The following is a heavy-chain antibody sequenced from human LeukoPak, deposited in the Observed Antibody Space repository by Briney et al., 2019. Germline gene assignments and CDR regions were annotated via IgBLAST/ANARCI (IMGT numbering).Heavy chain of an antibody. CDR3: ARMRRYCSGGSCGDMDV. CDR1: GYSISSGYY. Sequence: SETLSLTCTVSGYSISSGYYWGWIRQPPGKGLEWIGSIYHSGSTYYNPSLKSRVTISVDTSKNQFSLKLSSVTAADTAVYYCARMRRYCSGGSCGDMDVWGKGTTVTVSS. J-gene: IGHJ6*03. CDR2: IYHSGST. V-gene: IGHV4-38-2*02. D-gene: IGHD2-15*01.